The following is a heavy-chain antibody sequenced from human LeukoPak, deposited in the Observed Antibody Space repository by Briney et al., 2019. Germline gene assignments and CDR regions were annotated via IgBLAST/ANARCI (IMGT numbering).Heavy chain of an antibody. CDR1: GGSISSGSYY. D-gene: IGHD3-22*01. J-gene: IGHJ4*02. CDR3: EYYYDGRGYPM. V-gene: IGHV4-61*02. CDR2: IYTSGNT. Sequence: SQTLSLTCTVSGGSISSGSYYWSWIRQPAGKGLEWIGRIYTSGNTNYNPSLKSRVTMSVDTSKKQFSLKLSSVTAADTAVYYREYYYDGRGYPMWGQGTLVTVSS.